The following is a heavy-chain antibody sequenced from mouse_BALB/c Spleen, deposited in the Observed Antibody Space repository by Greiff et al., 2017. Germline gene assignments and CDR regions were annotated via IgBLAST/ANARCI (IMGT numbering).Heavy chain of an antibody. CDR2: ISSGSSTI. CDR3: ARGGYGLGLFGY. D-gene: IGHD1-2*01. V-gene: IGHV5-17*02. J-gene: IGHJ2*01. Sequence: EVKLVESGGGLVQPGGSRKLSCAASGFTFSSFGMHWVRQAPEKGLEWVTYISSGSSTIYYADTVKGRFTISRDNPKNTLFLQMTSLRSEDTAMYYCARGGYGLGLFGYWGQGTTLTVSS. CDR1: GFTFSSFG.